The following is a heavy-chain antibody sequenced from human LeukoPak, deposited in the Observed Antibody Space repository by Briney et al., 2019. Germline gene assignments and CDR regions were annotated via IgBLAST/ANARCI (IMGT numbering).Heavy chain of an antibody. J-gene: IGHJ1*01. CDR1: GFTFDDYA. D-gene: IGHD3-22*01. CDR3: AKDTGYYYDSSGSLQH. CDR2: ISWNSGSI. V-gene: IGHV3-9*01. Sequence: GRSLRLSCAASGFTFDDYAMHWVRQAPGKGLKWVSGISWNSGSIGYADSVKGRFTISRDNAKNSLYLQMNSLRAEDTALYYCAKDTGYYYDSSGSLQHWGQGTLVTVSS.